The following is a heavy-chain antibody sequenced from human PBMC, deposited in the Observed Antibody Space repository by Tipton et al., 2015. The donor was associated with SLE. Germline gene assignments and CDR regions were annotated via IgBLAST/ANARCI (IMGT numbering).Heavy chain of an antibody. V-gene: IGHV5-51*03. CDR1: GYSFTSHW. CDR3: AAGSVEMTTLFDY. J-gene: IGHJ4*02. D-gene: IGHD5-24*01. Sequence: QLVQSGAEVKKPGESLKISCKGSGYSFTSHWIGWVRQMPGKGLEWMGIIYPGDSDTRYSPSFQGQVTISADTSISTAYLQWSSMKPSDTAMYYCAAGSVEMTTLFDYGGQGPLFTVSS. CDR2: IYPGDSDT.